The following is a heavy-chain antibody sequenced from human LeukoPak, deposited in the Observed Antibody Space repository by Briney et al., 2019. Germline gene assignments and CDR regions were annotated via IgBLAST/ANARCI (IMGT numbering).Heavy chain of an antibody. CDR3: ARVYYGESPDY. D-gene: IGHD4-17*01. CDR1: GGSFSGYY. J-gene: IGHJ4*02. CDR2: INHSGST. V-gene: IGHV4-34*01. Sequence: PSETLSLTCAVYGGSFSGYYWSWIRQPPGKGLEWIGEINHSGSTNYNPSLKSRVTISVDTSKNQFSLKLSSVIAADTAVYYCARVYYGESPDYWGQGTLVTVSS.